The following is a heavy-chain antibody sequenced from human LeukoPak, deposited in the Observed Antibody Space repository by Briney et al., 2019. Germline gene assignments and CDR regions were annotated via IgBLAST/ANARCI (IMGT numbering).Heavy chain of an antibody. CDR3: AKGDWLSPFDY. V-gene: IGHV3-30*02. CDR2: IRYDGSNK. D-gene: IGHD3-9*01. J-gene: IGHJ4*02. Sequence: GGSLRLSCAVSGFTFSSYGMHWVRQAPGKGLEWVAFIRYDGSNKYYADSVKGRFTISRGNSKNTLYLQMNGLRAEDTAVYYCAKGDWLSPFDYWGQGTLVTVSS. CDR1: GFTFSSYG.